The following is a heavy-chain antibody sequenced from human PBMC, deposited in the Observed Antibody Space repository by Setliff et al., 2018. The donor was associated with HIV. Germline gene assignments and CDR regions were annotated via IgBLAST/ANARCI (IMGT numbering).Heavy chain of an antibody. CDR3: ARHPLTDWYLDL. D-gene: IGHD7-27*01. V-gene: IGHV4-39*01. CDR2: ILNSGSS. J-gene: IGHJ2*01. Sequence: SETLSLTCSVSGGSISNNDYYWGWIRQSPGKGLEWIGTILNSGSSYYNPSLESRVTISVDTSQNQFSLRLRSVTAADTAVYYCARHPLTDWYLDLWGRGTLVTVSS. CDR1: GGSISNNDYY.